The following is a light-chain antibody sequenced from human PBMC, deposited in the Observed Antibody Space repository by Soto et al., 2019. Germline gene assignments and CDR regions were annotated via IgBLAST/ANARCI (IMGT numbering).Light chain of an antibody. CDR2: EGS. CDR3: CSYAGSSTLWV. J-gene: IGLJ2*01. Sequence: QSVLTQPASVSGSPGQSITISCTGTSSDVGSYNLVSWYQQHPGKAPKLMIYEGSKRPSGVSNRFSGSKSGNTASLTISGLQAEDEADYSCCSYAGSSTLWVFGGGTKLTVL. V-gene: IGLV2-23*03. CDR1: SSDVGSYNL.